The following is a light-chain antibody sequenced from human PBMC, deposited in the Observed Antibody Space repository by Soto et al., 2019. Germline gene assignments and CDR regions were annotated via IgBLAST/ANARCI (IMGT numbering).Light chain of an antibody. CDR3: QQRSNWPLT. J-gene: IGKJ4*01. CDR1: QSVSSY. Sequence: IVLPQSPATLSLSPWERATRSCRASQSVSSYFSWYQQTPGQAPRLLIYDASNRATGIPARFSGSGSGTDFTLTISSLEPEDFAVYYCQQRSNWPLTFGGGTKVDIK. V-gene: IGKV3-11*01. CDR2: DAS.